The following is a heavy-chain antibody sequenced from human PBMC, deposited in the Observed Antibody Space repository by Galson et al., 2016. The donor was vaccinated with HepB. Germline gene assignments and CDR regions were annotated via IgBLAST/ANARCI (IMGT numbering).Heavy chain of an antibody. Sequence: SLRLSCAASGFTFSTSAMSWVRQAPGQGLEWVSAISSTSHSPYYADSVKGRFTISRDNAKNTRFLQMDSLQSDDPAVYYCAKGGSVPDSWGQGTLVTVSS. CDR3: AKGGSVPDS. D-gene: IGHD3-10*01. V-gene: IGHV3-23*01. CDR1: GFTFSTSA. CDR2: ISSTSHSP. J-gene: IGHJ4*02.